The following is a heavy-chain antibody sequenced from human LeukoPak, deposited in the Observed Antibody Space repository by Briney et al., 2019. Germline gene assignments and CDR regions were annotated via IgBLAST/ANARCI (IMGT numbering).Heavy chain of an antibody. Sequence: PGGSLRLSCAASGFTFSSYWMGWVRQAPGKGLEWVANMNQGGGETYYVGSVKGRFTISRDSAKNSLSLQMNSLRAEDTAVYYCARDKLVGPSIFDHWGQGTLVTVSS. D-gene: IGHD1-26*01. V-gene: IGHV3-7*01. J-gene: IGHJ4*02. CDR1: GFTFSSYW. CDR3: ARDKLVGPSIFDH. CDR2: MNQGGGET.